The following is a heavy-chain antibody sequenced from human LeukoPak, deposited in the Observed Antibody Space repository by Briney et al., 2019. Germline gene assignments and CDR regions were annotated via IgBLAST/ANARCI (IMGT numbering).Heavy chain of an antibody. V-gene: IGHV3-30-3*01. CDR3: ARSSEMATIFDYFDY. CDR1: GFTFSSYA. Sequence: GGSLRLSCAASGFTFSSYAMHWVRQAPGKGLEWVAVISYDGSNKYYADSVKGRFTISRDNSKNTLYLQMNSLRAEDTAVYYCARSSEMATIFDYFDYWGQGTLVTVSS. J-gene: IGHJ4*02. D-gene: IGHD5-24*01. CDR2: ISYDGSNK.